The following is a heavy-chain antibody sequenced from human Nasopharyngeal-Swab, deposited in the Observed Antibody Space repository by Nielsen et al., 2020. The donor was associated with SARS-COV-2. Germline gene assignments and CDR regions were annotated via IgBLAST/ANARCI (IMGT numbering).Heavy chain of an antibody. Sequence: WIRQPPGKALEWLAHIFSNDEKSYSTSLKNRLTIPKDTSKSQVVLTMTNMDPVDTATYYCARIWGYYYGSGSYYYFDYWGQGTLVTVSS. D-gene: IGHD3-10*01. V-gene: IGHV2-26*01. J-gene: IGHJ4*02. CDR3: ARIWGYYYGSGSYYYFDY. CDR2: IFSNDEK.